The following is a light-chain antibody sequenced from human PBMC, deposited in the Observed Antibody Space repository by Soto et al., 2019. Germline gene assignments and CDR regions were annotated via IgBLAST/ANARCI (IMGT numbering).Light chain of an antibody. Sequence: EIVMTQSPATLSVSPGERATLSCRASQSVSSNLAWYQQKPGQAPRLLIHGAFTRATGIPARFSGSGSGTEFTLTISSLQSEDFAVYYCQQYNNWPAFGQGTKVEIK. CDR1: QSVSSN. CDR3: QQYNNWPA. CDR2: GAF. V-gene: IGKV3-15*01. J-gene: IGKJ1*01.